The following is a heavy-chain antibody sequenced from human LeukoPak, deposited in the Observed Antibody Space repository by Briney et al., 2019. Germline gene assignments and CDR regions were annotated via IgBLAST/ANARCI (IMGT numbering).Heavy chain of an antibody. D-gene: IGHD2-21*01. J-gene: IGHJ6*03. CDR2: IYHSGST. Sequence: SETLSLTCTVSGYSISSGYYWGWIRQPPGKGLEWIGSIYHSGSTYYNPSLKSRVTISVDTSKNQFSLKLSSVTAADTAVYYCARVCGGGYYYMDVWGKGTTVTVSS. CDR3: ARVCGGGYYYMDV. CDR1: GYSISSGYY. V-gene: IGHV4-38-2*02.